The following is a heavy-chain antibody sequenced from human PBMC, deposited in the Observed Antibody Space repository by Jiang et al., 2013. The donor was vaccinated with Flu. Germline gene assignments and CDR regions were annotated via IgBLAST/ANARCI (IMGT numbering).Heavy chain of an antibody. CDR2: IYPGDSDT. J-gene: IGHJ3*02. V-gene: IGHV5-51*01. D-gene: IGHD3-22*01. Sequence: LKISCKGSGYSFTSYWIGWVRQMPGKGLEWMGIIYPGDSDTRYSPSFQGQVTISADKSISTAYLQWSSLKASDTAMYYCARPTSSGLDAFDIWGQGTMVTVSS. CDR3: ARPTSSGLDAFDI. CDR1: GYSFTSYW.